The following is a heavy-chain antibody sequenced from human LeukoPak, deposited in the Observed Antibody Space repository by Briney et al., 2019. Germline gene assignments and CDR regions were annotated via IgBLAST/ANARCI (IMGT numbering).Heavy chain of an antibody. CDR3: AKDISCTGGGVCPKVYDY. CDR2: IRYDGSHK. Sequence: GGSLRLSCTASGFTFSGHGMHRVRQAPGKGLEWVAFIRYDGSHKYYADSVKGRFTVSRDNSKNTLYLQMNSLRAEDTAVYYCAKDISCTGGGVCPKVYDYWSQGTLVTVSS. J-gene: IGHJ4*02. V-gene: IGHV3-30*02. D-gene: IGHD2-8*02. CDR1: GFTFSGHG.